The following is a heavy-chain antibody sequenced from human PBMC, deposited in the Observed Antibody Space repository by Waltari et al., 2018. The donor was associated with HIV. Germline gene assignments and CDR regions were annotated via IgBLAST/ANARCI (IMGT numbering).Heavy chain of an antibody. Sequence: QVQLQESGPGLVKPSETLSLTCTVSGGSISRYYWRWIRQPPEKVLEWIGYIYYSGSTNYNPSLKSRVTISVDTSKNQFSLKLSSVTAADTAVYYCARGGITMVRGPPISAYYFDYWGQGTLVTVSS. CDR3: ARGGITMVRGPPISAYYFDY. CDR1: GGSISRYY. J-gene: IGHJ4*02. CDR2: IYYSGST. D-gene: IGHD3-10*01. V-gene: IGHV4-59*01.